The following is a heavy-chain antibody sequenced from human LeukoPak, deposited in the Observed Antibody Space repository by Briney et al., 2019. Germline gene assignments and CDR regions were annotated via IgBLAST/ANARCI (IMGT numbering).Heavy chain of an antibody. J-gene: IGHJ3*02. D-gene: IGHD5-12*01. CDR3: TRGIGEWLRFGAFDI. CDR2: ISSSSSYI. V-gene: IGHV3-21*03. CDR1: GFTFSSYS. Sequence: GGSLRLSCAASGFTFSSYSMNWVRQAPGKGLEWVSSISSSSSYIYYADSVKGRFTISRDNAKNSLYLQMNSLKTEDTAVYYCTRGIGEWLRFGAFDIWGQGTMVTVSS.